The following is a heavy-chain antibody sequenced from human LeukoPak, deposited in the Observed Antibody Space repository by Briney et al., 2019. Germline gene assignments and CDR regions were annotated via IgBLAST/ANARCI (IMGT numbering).Heavy chain of an antibody. CDR3: AKKYGVTVYGSGLNYFDY. CDR1: GFTFRSYA. CDR2: IGGSGSRT. V-gene: IGHV3-23*01. Sequence: GGSLRLSCDASGFTFRSYAMSWVRQAPGKSLEWVSGIGGSGSRTYYADSVKDRFTISRDNSKNTLYFQMNSLRAEDTAIYYCAKKYGVTVYGSGLNYFDYWGQGTLVTVSS. D-gene: IGHD6-19*01. J-gene: IGHJ4*02.